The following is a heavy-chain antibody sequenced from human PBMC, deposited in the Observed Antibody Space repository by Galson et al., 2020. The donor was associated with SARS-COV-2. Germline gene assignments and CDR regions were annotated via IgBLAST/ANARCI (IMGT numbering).Heavy chain of an antibody. CDR3: ARDFRRYYYGMDV. J-gene: IGHJ6*02. V-gene: IGHV3-33*01. Sequence: TGGSLRLTCAASGLIFSSYDMHWVRQAPDQGMEWVAGIWYDQRNKYHVDSVKCRLTISRDNSKNTLYLQMNSLRAEDTAVYYCARDFRRYYYGMDVWGQGTTVSVSS. CDR2: IWYDQRNK. CDR1: GLIFSSYD.